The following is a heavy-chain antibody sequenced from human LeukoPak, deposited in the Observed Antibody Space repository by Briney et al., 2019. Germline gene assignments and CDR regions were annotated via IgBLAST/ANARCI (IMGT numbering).Heavy chain of an antibody. CDR1: RFTLCSYG. V-gene: IGHV3-74*01. D-gene: IGHD6-13*01. CDR3: ARGSQRAAAANYVGMDV. J-gene: IGHJ6*02. Sequence: PGGSLRLSCGASRFTLCSYGMHGVRQAPGKGVVGVSRIKRERSITTDRDSVKGRFTISRDNAKNTLYMQMNSLRAEDTAVYHCARGSQRAAAANYVGMDVWGQGTTVTVSS. CDR2: IKRERSIT.